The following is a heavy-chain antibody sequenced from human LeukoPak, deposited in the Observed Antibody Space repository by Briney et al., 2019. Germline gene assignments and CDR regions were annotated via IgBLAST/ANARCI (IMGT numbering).Heavy chain of an antibody. Sequence: GGSLRLSCAASRFTFSSYGMSWVRQAPGKGLEWVSAISGSGGSTHYADSVKGRFTISRDNSKNTLYLQVNSLRAKDTAVYYCARDRRGGYCSGNTCYSGFDYWGQGTLVTVSS. CDR1: RFTFSSYG. V-gene: IGHV3-23*01. D-gene: IGHD2-15*01. CDR3: ARDRRGGYCSGNTCYSGFDY. CDR2: ISGSGGST. J-gene: IGHJ4*02.